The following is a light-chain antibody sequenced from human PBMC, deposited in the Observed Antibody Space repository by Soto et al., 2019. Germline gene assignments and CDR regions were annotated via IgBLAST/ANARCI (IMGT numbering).Light chain of an antibody. CDR3: GTWDSCLSADV. J-gene: IGLJ1*01. CDR1: SSNIGNNY. CDR2: ANN. V-gene: IGLV1-51*01. Sequence: QSVLTQPPSVSAAPGQKVTIPYSGSSSNIGNNYVSCYQQLPGTAPKLLSYANNKRTSRISVRFSVYKSGTSATLGINGLQTGVQAHYYCGTWDSCLSADVFATGTKATVL.